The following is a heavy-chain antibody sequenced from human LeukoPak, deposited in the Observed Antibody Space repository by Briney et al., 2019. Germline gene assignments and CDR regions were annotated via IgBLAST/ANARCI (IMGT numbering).Heavy chain of an antibody. CDR3: ARVAYDYVWGSYRAWFDP. J-gene: IGHJ5*02. D-gene: IGHD3-16*02. V-gene: IGHV4-59*12. Sequence: SETLSLTCTVSGGSISSYYWSWIRQPPGKGLEWIGYIYYSGSTNYNPSLKSRVTILVDTSKNQFSLKLSSVTAADTAVYYCARVAYDYVWGSYRAWFDPWGQGTLVTVSS. CDR2: IYYSGST. CDR1: GGSISSYY.